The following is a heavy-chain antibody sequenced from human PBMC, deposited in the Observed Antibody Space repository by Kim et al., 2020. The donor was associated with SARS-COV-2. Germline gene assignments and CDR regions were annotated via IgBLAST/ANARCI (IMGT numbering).Heavy chain of an antibody. CDR2: INHSGST. V-gene: IGHV4-34*01. Sequence: SETLSLTCAVYGGSFSGYYWSWIRQPPGKGLEWIGEINHSGSTNYNPSLKSRVTISVDTSKNQFSLKLSSVTAADTAVYYCARGSSGWFSVGFGYWGQGTLVTVSS. CDR3: ARGSSGWFSVGFGY. J-gene: IGHJ4*02. D-gene: IGHD6-19*01. CDR1: GGSFSGYY.